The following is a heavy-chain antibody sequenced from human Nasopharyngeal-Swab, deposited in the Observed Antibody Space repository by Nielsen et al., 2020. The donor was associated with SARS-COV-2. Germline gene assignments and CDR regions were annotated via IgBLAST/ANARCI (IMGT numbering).Heavy chain of an antibody. J-gene: IGHJ3*02. Sequence: ASVKVSCTASGYTFTGYYMHWVRQAPGQGLEWMGWINPNSGGTNYAQKFQGRVTMTRDTSISTAYMELSRLRSDDTAVYYCARDQTISSNAFDIWGQGTMVTVSS. CDR2: INPNSGGT. CDR3: ARDQTISSNAFDI. V-gene: IGHV1-2*02. CDR1: GYTFTGYY. D-gene: IGHD2-2*01.